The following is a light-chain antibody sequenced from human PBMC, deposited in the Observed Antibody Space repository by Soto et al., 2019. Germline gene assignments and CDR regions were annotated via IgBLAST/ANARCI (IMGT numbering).Light chain of an antibody. CDR3: QQSNNWPPWT. J-gene: IGKJ1*01. Sequence: EIVMTQSPATLSVSPGERATLSSRASQSVSSNLAWYQQKPGQAPRLLIYGASTRATGIPARFSGSGSGTEFTLTISSLQSEDFAVYYCQQSNNWPPWTFGQGTKVEIK. CDR2: GAS. CDR1: QSVSSN. V-gene: IGKV3-15*01.